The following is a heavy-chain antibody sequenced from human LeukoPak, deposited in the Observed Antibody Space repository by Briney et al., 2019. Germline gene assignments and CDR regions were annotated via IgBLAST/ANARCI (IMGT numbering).Heavy chain of an antibody. CDR3: AKGSGNMVRGVLFDY. V-gene: IGHV3-9*03. Sequence: GRSLRLSCAASGFSFGDYAMYWVRQAPGKGLEWVSGISWNSGAVGYADSVKGRFTISRDKAKNSLYLQMNSLRAEDMALYYCAKGSGNMVRGVLFDYWGQGTLVTVSS. CDR1: GFSFGDYA. D-gene: IGHD3-10*01. CDR2: ISWNSGAV. J-gene: IGHJ4*02.